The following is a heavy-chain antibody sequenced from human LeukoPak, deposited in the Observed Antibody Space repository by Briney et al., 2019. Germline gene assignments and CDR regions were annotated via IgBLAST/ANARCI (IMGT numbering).Heavy chain of an antibody. Sequence: GGSLRLSCAASGFTFSGYEMNWVRQAPGKGLEWVSYISSSGTTMYYADSVKGRFTISRDNTKNLLYLQMNSLRGEDTAVYYCAELGITMIGGVWGKGTTVTISS. V-gene: IGHV3-48*03. CDR1: GFTFSGYE. J-gene: IGHJ6*04. CDR2: ISSSGTTM. D-gene: IGHD3-10*02. CDR3: AELGITMIGGV.